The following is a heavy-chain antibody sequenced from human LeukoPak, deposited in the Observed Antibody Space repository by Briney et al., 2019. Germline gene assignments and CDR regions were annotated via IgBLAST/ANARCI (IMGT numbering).Heavy chain of an antibody. Sequence: PGGSLRLSCAGSGFTFSSYSMNWVRQAPGKGLEWVSVIYSGGSTYYADSVKGRFTISRDNSKNTLYLQMNSLRAEDTAVYYCARGKVMVVTATYYFDYWGQGTLVTVSS. D-gene: IGHD2-21*02. J-gene: IGHJ4*02. CDR2: IYSGGST. CDR1: GFTFSSYS. V-gene: IGHV3-53*01. CDR3: ARGKVMVVTATYYFDY.